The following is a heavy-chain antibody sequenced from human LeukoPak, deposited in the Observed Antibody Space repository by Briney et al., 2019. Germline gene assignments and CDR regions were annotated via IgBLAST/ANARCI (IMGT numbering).Heavy chain of an antibody. CDR1: GDSISSGNYH. Sequence: SQTLSLTCSVSGDSISSGNYHWNWVRQPGGKGLEWIGRIDTSWNTDYHPSLKSRVTMSLGTSTNQFSLKLTSVTAADTAVYYCARDGYDSGGYYTYFQDWGQGTLVTVSS. V-gene: IGHV4-61*02. J-gene: IGHJ4*02. CDR3: ARDGYDSGGYYTYFQD. CDR2: IDTSWNT. D-gene: IGHD3-22*01.